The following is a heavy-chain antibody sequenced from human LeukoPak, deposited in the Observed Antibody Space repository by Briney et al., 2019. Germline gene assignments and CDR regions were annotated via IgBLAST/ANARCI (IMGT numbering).Heavy chain of an antibody. D-gene: IGHD2-2*01. V-gene: IGHV3-48*01. J-gene: IGHJ4*02. Sequence: GGSLRLSCAASGFTFSSYSMNWVRQAPGMGLEWVSYISSSSSTIYYADSVKGRFTISRDNAKNSLYLQMNSLRAEDTAVYYCARDGLGYCSSTSCRPFDYWGQGTLVTVSS. CDR1: GFTFSSYS. CDR3: ARDGLGYCSSTSCRPFDY. CDR2: ISSSSSTI.